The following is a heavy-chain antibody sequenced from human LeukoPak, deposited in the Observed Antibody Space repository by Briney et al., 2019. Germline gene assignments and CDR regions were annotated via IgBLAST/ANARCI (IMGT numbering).Heavy chain of an antibody. J-gene: IGHJ4*02. D-gene: IGHD4-23*01. V-gene: IGHV3-74*01. CDR2: IASDGSST. CDR1: GFTFSSYW. Sequence: GGSLRLSCAASGFTFSSYWMYWVRQAPGKGLVWVSRIASDGSSTTYADSVKGRFSISRDNAKNTLYLQMNSLRVEDTAVYYCARGRPHGNDYWGQGTLVTVSS. CDR3: ARGRPHGNDY.